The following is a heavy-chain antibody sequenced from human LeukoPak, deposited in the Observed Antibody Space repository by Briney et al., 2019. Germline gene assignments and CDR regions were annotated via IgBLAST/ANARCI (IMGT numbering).Heavy chain of an antibody. CDR3: ARISHEYFQH. CDR1: GGSISSSSYH. D-gene: IGHD2/OR15-2a*01. Sequence: SETLSLTCTVSGGSISSSSYHWGWIRQPPGQGLEWIGSIYYSGSTYYNPSLKSRVTISVDTSKNQFSLKLSSVTAADTAVYYCARISHEYFQHWGQGTLVTVSS. V-gene: IGHV4-39*01. J-gene: IGHJ1*01. CDR2: IYYSGST.